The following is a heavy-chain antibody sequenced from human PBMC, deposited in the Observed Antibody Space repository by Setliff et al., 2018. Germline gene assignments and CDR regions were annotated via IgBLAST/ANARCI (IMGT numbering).Heavy chain of an antibody. J-gene: IGHJ3*01. D-gene: IGHD1-26*01. CDR2: ISPIYGYA. V-gene: IGHV1-18*01. Sequence: ASVKVSCKTSGFVFTNYAITWVRQAPGQGLEWMGWISPIYGYANYAQKFQDRVTITADTSTNTVYMELRSLRSDDTAVYFCVREYSGGGLTWGQGTMVTVSS. CDR3: VREYSGGGLT. CDR1: GFVFTNYA.